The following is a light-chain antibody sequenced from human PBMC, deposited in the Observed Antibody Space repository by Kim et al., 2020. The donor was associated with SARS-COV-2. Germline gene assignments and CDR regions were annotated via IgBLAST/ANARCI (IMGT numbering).Light chain of an antibody. CDR1: QTISSND. CDR2: GAS. CDR3: KQYGSSPRT. V-gene: IGKV3-20*01. J-gene: IGKJ1*01. Sequence: SPGQRATLPGSASQTISSNDLAWYQQKPGQTPRLLISGASNRATGFPDRFSGSGSGTDFTLTISRLEPEDFAVYYCKQYGSSPRTFGQGTKVDIK.